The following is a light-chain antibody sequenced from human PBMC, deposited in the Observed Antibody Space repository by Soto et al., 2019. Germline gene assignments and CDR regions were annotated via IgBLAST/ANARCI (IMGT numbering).Light chain of an antibody. CDR3: QQYNNWHPLT. V-gene: IGKV3-20*01. J-gene: IGKJ4*01. Sequence: EIVLTQSPGTLSLSPGERATLFCRATQYITNSQLAWYQQKPGQAPRLLIFGAFNRATGIPDRFSGSGSGTDFTLTITRLEPEDFAVYYCQQYNNWHPLTFGGGTKVDIK. CDR1: QYITNSQ. CDR2: GAF.